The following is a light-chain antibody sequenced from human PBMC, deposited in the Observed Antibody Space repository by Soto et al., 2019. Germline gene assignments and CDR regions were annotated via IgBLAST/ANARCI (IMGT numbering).Light chain of an antibody. CDR1: QSISRW. Sequence: DRVSITCRASQSISRWLAWYQQKQGQAPKFLIYAASSLKSGVPSRCSGRGPGTDFTLTIRSLQPEDFSTYFCQQVYDTVITFDQWTRL. V-gene: IGKV1-5*01. CDR2: AAS. CDR3: QQVYDTVIT. J-gene: IGKJ5*01.